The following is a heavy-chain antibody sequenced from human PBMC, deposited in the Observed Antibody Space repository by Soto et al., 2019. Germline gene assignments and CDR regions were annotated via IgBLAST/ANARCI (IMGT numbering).Heavy chain of an antibody. D-gene: IGHD3-10*01. J-gene: IGHJ3*02. V-gene: IGHV3-23*01. CDR3: ARRVIGSSRAFDI. Sequence: GGSLRLSCAASGFAFSSHPMSWVRQAPEKGLEWVAGISDGGDLTYNADSVRGRFTISRDNSRNTLYLQMNSLRAEDTAVYYCARRVIGSSRAFDIWGQGTMVTV. CDR2: ISDGGDLT. CDR1: GFAFSSHP.